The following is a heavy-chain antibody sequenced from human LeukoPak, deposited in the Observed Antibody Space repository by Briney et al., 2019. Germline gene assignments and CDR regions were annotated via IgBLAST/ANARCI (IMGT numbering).Heavy chain of an antibody. Sequence: PSETLSLTCTVSGGSICSYYWSWIRQPPGKGLEWIGYIYYSGSTNYNPSLKSRVTISVDTSKNQFSLKLSSVTAADTAVYYCARSKDILTGYCFDYWGQGTLVTVSS. CDR2: IYYSGST. V-gene: IGHV4-59*01. CDR3: ARSKDILTGYCFDY. J-gene: IGHJ4*02. CDR1: GGSICSYY. D-gene: IGHD3-9*01.